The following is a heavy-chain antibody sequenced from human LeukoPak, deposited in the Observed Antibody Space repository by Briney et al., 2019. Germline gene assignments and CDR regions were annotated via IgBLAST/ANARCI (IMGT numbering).Heavy chain of an antibody. D-gene: IGHD6-13*01. V-gene: IGHV3-48*03. J-gene: IGHJ4*02. CDR1: GFTFSSYE. CDR3: ARGGTYSSSWYLDY. CDR2: ISSSGSTI. Sequence: PGGSLRLSCAASGFTFSSYEMNWVRQAPGKGLEWVSYISSSGSTIYYADSVKGRFTISRDNAKNSLYLQMNSLRAEDTAVYYCARGGTYSSSWYLDYWGQGTLVTVSS.